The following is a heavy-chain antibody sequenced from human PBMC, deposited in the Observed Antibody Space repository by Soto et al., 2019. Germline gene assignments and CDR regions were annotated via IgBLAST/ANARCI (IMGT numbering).Heavy chain of an antibody. CDR1: GYSFTSYW. CDR2: IDPSDSYT. J-gene: IGHJ6*02. CDR3: AIGGISYYYGMDV. Sequence: GESLKISCKGSGYSFTSYWIGWVRQMPGKGLEWMGRIDPSDSYTNYSPSFQGHVTISADKSISTAYLQWSSLKASDTAMYYCAIGGISYYYGMDVWGQGTTVTVSS. D-gene: IGHD2-15*01. V-gene: IGHV5-10-1*01.